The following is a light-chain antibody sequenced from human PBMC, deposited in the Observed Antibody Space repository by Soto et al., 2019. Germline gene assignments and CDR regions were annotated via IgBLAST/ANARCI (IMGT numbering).Light chain of an antibody. J-gene: IGKJ5*01. V-gene: IGKV3-11*01. Sequence: EIVFTQSPVTLSLSLGERVTLSCRASQSIGSYLGWLQQKPGQAPRLLIYDASKRATGIPGRFSGSGSGTDFTLTISSLEPEDFAVYYCHQRRNSITFGQGTRLEI. CDR2: DAS. CDR1: QSIGSY. CDR3: HQRRNSIT.